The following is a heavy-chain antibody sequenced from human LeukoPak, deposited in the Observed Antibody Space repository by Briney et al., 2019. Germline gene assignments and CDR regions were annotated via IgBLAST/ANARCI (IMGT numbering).Heavy chain of an antibody. CDR1: GGTFSSYA. Sequence: ASVKVSCKASGGTFSSYAISWVRQAPGQGLEWMGRIIPIFGTANYAQKFQGSVTITTDESTSTAYMELSSLRSEDTAVYYCARAILEEYYYDSSGSFGAFDIWGQGTMVTVSS. V-gene: IGHV1-69*05. CDR3: ARAILEEYYYDSSGSFGAFDI. CDR2: IIPIFGTA. D-gene: IGHD3-22*01. J-gene: IGHJ3*02.